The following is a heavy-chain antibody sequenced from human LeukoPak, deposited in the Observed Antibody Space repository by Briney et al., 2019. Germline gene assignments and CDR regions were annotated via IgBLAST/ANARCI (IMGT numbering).Heavy chain of an antibody. D-gene: IGHD6-19*01. V-gene: IGHV3-33*01. CDR3: ARDLSAAFDF. CDR1: GFPFSSYG. CDR2: LVYDARS. Sequence: PGTSLRLSCAASGFPFSSYGMHWVRQAPGKGLEWVARLVYDARSDYANSVKGRFSISRDDSKNTLFPDMSNLRVEDTALYYCARDLSAAFDFWGQGVLVTVSS. J-gene: IGHJ4*02.